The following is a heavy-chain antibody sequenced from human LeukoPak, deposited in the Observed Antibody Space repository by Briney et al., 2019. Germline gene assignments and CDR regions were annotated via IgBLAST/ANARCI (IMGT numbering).Heavy chain of an antibody. CDR3: AKYISSGFLLFDY. V-gene: IGHV3-33*06. Sequence: GGSLRLSCAASGFTFSSYGMQWVRQAPGKGLEWVAVIWYDGSNKYYVDSVKGRFTISRDNSKNTLYLQMNSLRAEDTAVYYCAKYISSGFLLFDYWGQGTLVTVSS. D-gene: IGHD3-22*01. J-gene: IGHJ4*02. CDR1: GFTFSSYG. CDR2: IWYDGSNK.